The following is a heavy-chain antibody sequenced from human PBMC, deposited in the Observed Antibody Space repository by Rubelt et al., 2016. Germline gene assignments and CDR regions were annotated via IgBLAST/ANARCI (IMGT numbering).Heavy chain of an antibody. CDR3: ARRAAYYYYYYGMDV. D-gene: IGHD2-15*01. J-gene: IGHJ6*02. CDR2: INAGTGNT. CDR1: GYTFTSYA. Sequence: QVQLVQSGAEVKKPGASVKVSCKASGYTFTSYAMHWVRQAPGQRLEWMGWINAGTGNTKYSQKFQGRVTMTTDTSTSTAYMERRSLRSEDTAVYYCARRAAYYYYYYGMDVWGQGTTVTVSS. V-gene: IGHV1-3*01.